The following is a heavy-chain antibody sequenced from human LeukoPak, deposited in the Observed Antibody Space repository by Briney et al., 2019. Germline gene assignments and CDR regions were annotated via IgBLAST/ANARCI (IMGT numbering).Heavy chain of an antibody. D-gene: IGHD3-10*01. CDR3: ARCLGFGMVRGVIVDNWFDP. J-gene: IGHJ5*02. V-gene: IGHV1-69*02. CDR2: IIPILGIA. Sequence: SVKVSCKASVGTCSSYTISWVRQAPGQGLEWMGRIIPILGIANYAQKFRGRVTITADKSTSTAYMELSSLRSEDTAVYYCARCLGFGMVRGVIVDNWFDPWGQGTLVTVSS. CDR1: VGTCSSYT.